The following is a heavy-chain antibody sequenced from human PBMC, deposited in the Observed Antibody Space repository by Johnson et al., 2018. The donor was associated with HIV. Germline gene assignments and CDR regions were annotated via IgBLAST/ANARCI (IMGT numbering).Heavy chain of an antibody. CDR2: IFSAGDT. J-gene: IGHJ3*02. D-gene: IGHD3-3*01. Sequence: VQLVESGGGLVQSGGSLRLSCEASRITVGSNYMSWVRRAPGKGLEWVSVIFSAGDTYYADSVKGRFTISRDNSKNTLYLQMNSLRAEDTAVYYCAKDRQFLEWYDAFDIWGQGTMVTVSS. CDR1: RITVGSNY. V-gene: IGHV3-66*02. CDR3: AKDRQFLEWYDAFDI.